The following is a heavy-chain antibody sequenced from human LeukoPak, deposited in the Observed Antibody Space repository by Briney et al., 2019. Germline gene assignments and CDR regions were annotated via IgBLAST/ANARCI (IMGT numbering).Heavy chain of an antibody. J-gene: IGHJ4*02. CDR2: INHSGST. CDR1: GESFSGYY. D-gene: IGHD3-22*01. Sequence: KPSETLSLTCAVYGESFSGYYWSWIRQPPGKGLEWIGEINHSGSTNYNPSLKSRVTISVDTSKNQFSLKLSSVTAADTAVYYCARLGSSGYAHWGQGTLVTVSS. CDR3: ARLGSSGYAH. V-gene: IGHV4-34*01.